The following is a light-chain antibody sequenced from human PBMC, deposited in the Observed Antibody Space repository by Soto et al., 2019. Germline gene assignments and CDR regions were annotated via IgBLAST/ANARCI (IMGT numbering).Light chain of an antibody. CDR3: QQYNNWPIT. Sequence: EIVMTQSPATLSVSPGQRATLSCRASQSISSDLAWYQQKPGQAPRLLISGASTRATGIPARFSGSGSGTEFTLTISSLQSEDFAVYYCQQYNNWPITFGPGTKVGYQ. CDR2: GAS. V-gene: IGKV3-15*01. CDR1: QSISSD. J-gene: IGKJ3*01.